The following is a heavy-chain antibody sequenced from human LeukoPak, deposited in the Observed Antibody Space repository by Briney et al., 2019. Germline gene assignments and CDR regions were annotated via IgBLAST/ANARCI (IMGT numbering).Heavy chain of an antibody. CDR1: GYTFTGYY. D-gene: IGHD3-10*01. CDR3: ARETLLNFGLRYFQH. V-gene: IGHV1-2*02. Sequence: GASVKVSCKASGYTFTGYYMHWVRQAPGQGLEWMGWINPNSGGTNYAQKFQGRVTMTRDTSISTAYMELSRLGSDDTAVYYCARETLLNFGLRYFQHWGQGTLVTVSS. CDR2: INPNSGGT. J-gene: IGHJ1*01.